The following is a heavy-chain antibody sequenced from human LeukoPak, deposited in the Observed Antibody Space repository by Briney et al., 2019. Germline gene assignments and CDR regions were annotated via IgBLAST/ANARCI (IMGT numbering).Heavy chain of an antibody. CDR1: GGTFSSYA. J-gene: IGHJ4*02. CDR3: ARASDLLGAPFSR. D-gene: IGHD1-26*01. CDR2: IIPIFGTA. V-gene: IGHV1-69*05. Sequence: ASVKVSCKASGGTFSSYAISWVRQAPGQGLEWMGGIIPIFGTANYAQKFQGRVTITTDESTSTAYMELSSLSCEVTAVYYCARASDLLGAPFSRWGQGTLVSVSS.